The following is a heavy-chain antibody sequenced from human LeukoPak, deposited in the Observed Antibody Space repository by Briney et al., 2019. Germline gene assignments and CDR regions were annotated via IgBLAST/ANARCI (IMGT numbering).Heavy chain of an antibody. V-gene: IGHV1-2*02. J-gene: IGHJ4*02. CDR1: GYTFTGYY. D-gene: IGHD5-18*01. CDR2: INPNSGVT. CDR3: GRGTRRGYSFGIEY. Sequence: ASVKVSCKASGYTFTGYYMHWVRQAPGQGLEWMGWINPNSGVTNYAQKFQGRVTTTRDTSISSAYMELSRLRSDDTAVYYCGRGTRRGYSFGIEYWGQGTLVTVSS.